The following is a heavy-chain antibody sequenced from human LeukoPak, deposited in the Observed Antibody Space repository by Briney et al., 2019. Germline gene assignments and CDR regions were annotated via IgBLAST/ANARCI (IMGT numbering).Heavy chain of an antibody. CDR2: IYSGGIT. CDR1: GFTVSSPS. CDR3: AREGSHTSDAFDI. V-gene: IGHV3-53*01. J-gene: IGHJ3*02. D-gene: IGHD2-15*01. Sequence: PGGSLRLSCAASGFTVSSPSMSWVRQAPGKGLEWVSVIYSGGITYYADSVKGRFTISRDNSKKTLYPQMNSLRTEETARYYCAREGSHTSDAFDIWGQGKMVTVSS.